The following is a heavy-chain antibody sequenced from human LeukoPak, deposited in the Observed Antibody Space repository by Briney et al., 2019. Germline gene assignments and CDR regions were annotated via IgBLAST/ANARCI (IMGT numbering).Heavy chain of an antibody. J-gene: IGHJ4*02. D-gene: IGHD3-10*01. CDR2: INPDGGQT. Sequence: GGSLRLSCTASGFSFSGHWMHWARQLPGKGLVWVSHINPDGGQTNYADSVTGRFTISRDNAKNTLYLQMNSLRAEDTAVYYCARDPVRRDSYWGQGTLVTVSS. CDR3: ARDPVRRDSY. CDR1: GFSFSGHW. V-gene: IGHV3-74*01.